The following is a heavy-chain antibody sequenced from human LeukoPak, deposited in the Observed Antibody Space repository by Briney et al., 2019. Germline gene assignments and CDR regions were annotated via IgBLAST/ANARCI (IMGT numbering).Heavy chain of an antibody. CDR2: IYYSGST. J-gene: IGHJ4*02. V-gene: IGHV4-39*01. CDR3: ARQRGESTGLRYFDWLLYPHYFDY. CDR1: GGSISSSSYY. Sequence: SETLSLTCTVSGGSISSSSYYWGWIRQPPGKGLEWIGSIYYSGSTYYNPSLKSRVTISVDTSKNQFSLKLSSVTAADTAVYYCARQRGESTGLRYFDWLLYPHYFDYWGQGTLVTVSS. D-gene: IGHD3-9*01.